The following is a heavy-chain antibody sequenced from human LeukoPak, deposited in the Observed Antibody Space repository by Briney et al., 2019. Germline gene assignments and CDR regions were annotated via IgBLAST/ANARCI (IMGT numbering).Heavy chain of an antibody. J-gene: IGHJ4*02. CDR3: AKTPVEIAAAGGYYFDY. D-gene: IGHD6-13*01. Sequence: GGSLRLSCAASEFTFSTYGMHWVRQAPGKGLEWVAVISYDGSNKYYADSVKGRFTISRDNSKNTLYLQMNSLRAEDTAVYYCAKTPVEIAAAGGYYFDYWGQGTLVTVSS. CDR2: ISYDGSNK. V-gene: IGHV3-30*18. CDR1: EFTFSTYG.